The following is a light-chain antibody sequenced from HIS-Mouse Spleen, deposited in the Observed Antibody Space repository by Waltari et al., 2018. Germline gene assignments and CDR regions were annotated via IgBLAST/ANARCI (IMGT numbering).Light chain of an antibody. CDR2: DVS. V-gene: IGLV2-11*01. CDR3: CSYAGSYTLV. Sequence: QSALTQPRSVSGSPGQSVTISCTGPISDVGVYHYVSWYHQPPGKAPKLMIYDVSKRPSGVPDRFSGSKSGNTASLTISGLQAEDEADYYCCSYAGSYTLVFGGGTKLTVL. J-gene: IGLJ2*01. CDR1: ISDVGVYHY.